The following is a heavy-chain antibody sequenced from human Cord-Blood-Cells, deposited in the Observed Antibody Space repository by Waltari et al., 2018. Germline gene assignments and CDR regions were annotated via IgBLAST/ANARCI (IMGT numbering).Heavy chain of an antibody. D-gene: IGHD3-16*01. CDR3: ARQFMITFGGVIGYYYGMDV. V-gene: IGHV4-39*01. CDR1: GGPLSSSRYY. J-gene: IGHJ6*02. CDR2: IYYSGST. Sequence: QLQLQESGPGLVKPSETLSLTCTVSGGPLSSSRYYWGWIRQPPGTGLEWIGSIYYSGSTYYNPSLKSRVTISVDTSKNQFSLKLSSVTAADTAVYYCARQFMITFGGVIGYYYGMDVWGQGTTVTVSS.